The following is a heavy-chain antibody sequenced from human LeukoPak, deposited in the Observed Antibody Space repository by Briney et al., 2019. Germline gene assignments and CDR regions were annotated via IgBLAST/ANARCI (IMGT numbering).Heavy chain of an antibody. J-gene: IGHJ4*02. Sequence: GGSLRLSCTGSGLTFGDYGMSWFRQAPGKGLEWVSSIFPSGGEIHYADSVRGRFTISRDNSKSTLSLQMNSLRAEDTAIYYCATYRQVLLPFESWGQGTLVTVSS. V-gene: IGHV3-23*01. CDR3: ATYRQVLLPFES. D-gene: IGHD2-8*02. CDR1: GLTFGDYG. CDR2: IFPSGGEI.